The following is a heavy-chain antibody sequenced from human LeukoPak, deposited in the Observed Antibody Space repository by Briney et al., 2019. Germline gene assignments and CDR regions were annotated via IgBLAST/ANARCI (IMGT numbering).Heavy chain of an antibody. CDR2: INHSGST. CDR3: ATHSLYGGPSGVSD. CDR1: GGSFSGYY. V-gene: IGHV4-34*01. J-gene: IGHJ4*02. D-gene: IGHD5/OR15-5a*01. Sequence: SETLSLTCAVYGGSFSGYYWSWIRQPPGKGLEWIGEINHSGSTNYNPSLKSRVTISVDTSKNQFSLKLSSVTAADTAVYYCATHSLYGGPSGVSDWGQGTLVTVSS.